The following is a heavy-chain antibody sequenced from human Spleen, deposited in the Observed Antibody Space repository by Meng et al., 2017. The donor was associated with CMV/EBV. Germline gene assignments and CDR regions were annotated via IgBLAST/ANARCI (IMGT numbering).Heavy chain of an antibody. CDR1: GFAFSSFW. V-gene: IGHV3-7*01. CDR2: INQNGREE. CDR3: ARDKFPGAWYLASLFDY. J-gene: IGHJ4*02. D-gene: IGHD6-13*01. Sequence: GESLKISCEASGFAFSSFWMSWVRQAPGKGPEWVANINQNGREEYYVNSVRGRFTIARDNAKNSVYQQMNGLRAEDTALYYCARDKFPGAWYLASLFDYWRQGILVTVSS.